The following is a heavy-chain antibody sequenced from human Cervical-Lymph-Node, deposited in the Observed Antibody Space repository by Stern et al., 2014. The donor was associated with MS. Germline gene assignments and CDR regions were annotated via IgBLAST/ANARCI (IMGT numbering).Heavy chain of an antibody. Sequence: QVQLVQSGGGVVQPGRSLRLSCAASGFTFSRYGMYWVRQAPGKGLGWGAVIWYDGSNEYYADSVRGRFTISRDNSKNTLYLQMNSLRAEDTAVYYCARDGYCSGGSCYSYYDYWGQGTLVTVSS. CDR3: ARDGYCSGGSCYSYYDY. D-gene: IGHD2-15*01. CDR2: IWYDGSNE. J-gene: IGHJ4*02. CDR1: GFTFSRYG. V-gene: IGHV3-33*01.